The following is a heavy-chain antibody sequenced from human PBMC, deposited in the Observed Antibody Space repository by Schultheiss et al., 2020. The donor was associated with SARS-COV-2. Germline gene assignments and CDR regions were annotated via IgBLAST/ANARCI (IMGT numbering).Heavy chain of an antibody. D-gene: IGHD3-10*01. J-gene: IGHJ5*02. Sequence: GGSLRLSCAASGLTVSDNYMNWVRQAPGKGLEWVSVIYRDDRAFYADSVKGRFTISRDNSKNTVVLQLNSLRAEDTAVYYCARVRVAFITMVRGVIIENNWFDLWGQGTLVTVSS. CDR3: ARVRVAFITMVRGVIIENNWFDL. CDR1: GLTVSDNY. V-gene: IGHV3-53*01. CDR2: IYRDDRA.